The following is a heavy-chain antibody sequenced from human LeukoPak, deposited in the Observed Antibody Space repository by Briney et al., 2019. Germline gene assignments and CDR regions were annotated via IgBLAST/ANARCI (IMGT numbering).Heavy chain of an antibody. V-gene: IGHV1-2*02. J-gene: IGHJ4*02. CDR2: INPNSGGT. Sequence: ASVKVSCKASGYTFTGYYMHWVRQAPGQGLEWMGWINPNSGGTNYAQKSQGRVTMTRDTSISTAYMELSRLRSDDTAVYYCARDKVKYYYGSGSYFGYFDYWGQGTLVTVSS. CDR1: GYTFTGYY. CDR3: ARDKVKYYYGSGSYFGYFDY. D-gene: IGHD3-10*01.